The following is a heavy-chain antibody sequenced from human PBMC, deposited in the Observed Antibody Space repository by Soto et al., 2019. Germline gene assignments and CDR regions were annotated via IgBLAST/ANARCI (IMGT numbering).Heavy chain of an antibody. J-gene: IGHJ5*02. CDR3: TTSFNYGTLHH. D-gene: IGHD3-16*01. Sequence: PGGSLRLSCEVSGFTISSNYMNWVRQAPGKGLQWVSGIHGGGRTYHADSVKGRFTISRDNSKNTFYLQVDSLRAEDTAVYYCTTSFNYGTLHHWGQGTLVTVSS. CDR1: GFTISSNY. CDR2: IHGGGRT. V-gene: IGHV3-53*01.